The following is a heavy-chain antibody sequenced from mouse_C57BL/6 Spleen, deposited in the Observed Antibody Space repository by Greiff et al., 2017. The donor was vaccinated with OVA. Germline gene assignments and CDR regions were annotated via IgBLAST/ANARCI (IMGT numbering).Heavy chain of an antibody. V-gene: IGHV1-61*01. D-gene: IGHD1-1*01. CDR2: IYPSDSET. CDR3: ARNGYYGLDY. CDR1: GYTFTSYW. J-gene: IGHJ2*01. Sequence: QVQLQQPGAELVRPGSSVKLSCKASGYTFTSYWMDWAKQRPGQGLEWIGNIYPSDSETHYNQKFKDKATLTVDKSSSTAYMQLSSLTSEDSAVYYCARNGYYGLDYWGQGTTLTVSS.